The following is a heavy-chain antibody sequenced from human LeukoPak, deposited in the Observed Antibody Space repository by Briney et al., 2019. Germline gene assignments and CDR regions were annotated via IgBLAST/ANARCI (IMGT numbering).Heavy chain of an antibody. CDR1: GFTFDDYA. CDR2: ITGDGGRT. J-gene: IGHJ4*02. CDR3: AKDVEVLWMGFDY. D-gene: IGHD3-10*01. V-gene: IGHV3-43*02. Sequence: PGGSLRLSCAASGFTFDDYAMHWVRQAPGKGLEWVSLITGDGGRTNYADSVKGRFTISRDNSKNSLFLQMNSLRAEDTALFYCAKDVEVLWMGFDYWGRGTLVTVSS.